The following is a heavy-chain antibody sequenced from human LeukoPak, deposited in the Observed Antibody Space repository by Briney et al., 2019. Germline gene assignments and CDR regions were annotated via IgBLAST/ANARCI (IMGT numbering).Heavy chain of an antibody. CDR2: ISSLSTYI. V-gene: IGHV3-21*01. CDR3: ARESSGDGYNYDY. CDR1: GFTLSNYG. D-gene: IGHD5-24*01. Sequence: GGSLRLSCAASGFTLSNYGVNWVRQAPGKGLEWVSDISSLSTYIYYTDSVKGRFTISRDNANNSLYLQMNSLRAEDTAVYHCARESSGDGYNYDYWGQGTLVTVSS. J-gene: IGHJ4*02.